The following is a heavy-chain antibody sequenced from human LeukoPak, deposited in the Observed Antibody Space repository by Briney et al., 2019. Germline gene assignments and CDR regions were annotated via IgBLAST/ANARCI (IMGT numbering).Heavy chain of an antibody. CDR2: ISYDGSNK. D-gene: IGHD5-24*01. Sequence: GSLRLSCAASGFTFSSYAMHWVRQAPGKGLEWVAVISYDGSNKYYADSVKGRFTISRDNSKNTLYLQMNSLRAEDTAVYYCARGRDGYNQDYWGQGTLVTVSS. J-gene: IGHJ4*02. CDR1: GFTFSSYA. CDR3: ARGRDGYNQDY. V-gene: IGHV3-30-3*01.